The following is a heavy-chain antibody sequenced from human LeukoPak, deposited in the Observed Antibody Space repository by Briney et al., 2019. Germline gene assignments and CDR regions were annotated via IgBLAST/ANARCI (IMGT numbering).Heavy chain of an antibody. CDR1: GFTFSSYG. Sequence: GGSLRLSCAASGFTFSSYGMHWVRQAPGKGLEWVAVIWYDGSNKYYADSVKGRFTISRDNSKNTLYLQMNSLRAEDTAVYYCAREDYDILTGFQGGFDYWGQGTLVTVSS. V-gene: IGHV3-33*01. CDR2: IWYDGSNK. J-gene: IGHJ4*02. D-gene: IGHD3-9*01. CDR3: AREDYDILTGFQGGFDY.